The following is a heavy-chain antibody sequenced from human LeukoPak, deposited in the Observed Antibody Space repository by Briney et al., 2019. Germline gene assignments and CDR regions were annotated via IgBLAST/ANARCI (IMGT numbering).Heavy chain of an antibody. Sequence: ASVKVSCKASGYTFTSYGISWVRQAPGQGLEWMGWISAYNGNTNYAQELQGRVTMTTDTSTSTAYMELRSLRSDDTAVYYCARTVSRGIVLIYFDYWGQGTLVTVSS. J-gene: IGHJ4*02. CDR1: GYTFTSYG. D-gene: IGHD1-26*01. V-gene: IGHV1-18*01. CDR3: ARTVSRGIVLIYFDY. CDR2: ISAYNGNT.